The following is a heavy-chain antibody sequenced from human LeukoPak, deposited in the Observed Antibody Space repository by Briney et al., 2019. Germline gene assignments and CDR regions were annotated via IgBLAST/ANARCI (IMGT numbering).Heavy chain of an antibody. J-gene: IGHJ6*02. Sequence: GGSLRLSCAASGFTFSHYSMHWVRQAPGKGLEWISYISTTSSTMYYADSVRGRFTISRDNAKNSLYLQMNSLRDEDTAVYYCARDDTYYYESSGYYYAAYDYFGMDVWGQGTTVTVSS. D-gene: IGHD3-22*01. CDR3: ARDDTYYYESSGYYYAAYDYFGMDV. V-gene: IGHV3-48*02. CDR1: GFTFSHYS. CDR2: ISTTSSTM.